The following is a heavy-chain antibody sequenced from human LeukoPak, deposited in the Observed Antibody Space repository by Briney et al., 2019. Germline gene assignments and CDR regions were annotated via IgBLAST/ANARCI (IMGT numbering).Heavy chain of an antibody. CDR3: ARPNSSSDLFQFDY. CDR2: IIPIFGTA. J-gene: IGHJ4*02. CDR1: GGTFSSYA. V-gene: IGHV1-69*06. D-gene: IGHD6-13*01. Sequence: ASVKVSCKASGGTFSSYAISWVRQAPGQGLEWMGGIIPIFGTANYAQKFQGRVTITADKSTSTAYMELSSLRSEDTAVYYCARPNSSSDLFQFDYWGQGTLVTVSS.